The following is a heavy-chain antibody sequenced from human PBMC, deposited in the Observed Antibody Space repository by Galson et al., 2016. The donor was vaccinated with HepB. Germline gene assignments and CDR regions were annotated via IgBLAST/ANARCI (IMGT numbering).Heavy chain of an antibody. CDR2: TSTLVDST. Sequence: SLRLSCAASGFIFSNSVMSWVRQAPGKGLEWVSVTSTLVDSTYYADSVKGRFTVSRDNSKNTVYLQMNSLRAEDTAVYYRAKASGYSNSWSNYWGQGTLVTVSS. J-gene: IGHJ4*02. V-gene: IGHV3-23*01. CDR3: AKASGYSNSWSNY. CDR1: GFIFSNSV. D-gene: IGHD6-13*01.